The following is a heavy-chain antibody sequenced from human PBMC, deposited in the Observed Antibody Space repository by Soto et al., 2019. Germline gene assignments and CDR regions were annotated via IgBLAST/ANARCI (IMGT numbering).Heavy chain of an antibody. J-gene: IGHJ4*02. V-gene: IGHV4-31*03. CDR2: IYYSGST. D-gene: IGHD3-9*01. Sequence: TLSLRCTVSGGSISSGGYYWSFIRQHPGKGMEWIGSIYYSGSTYYNPSLKSRVTISVDTSKNQFSLKLSSVRAEDTAVYYCARDSNLDFDWLSYIWWGQGTLVTVSS. CDR1: GGSISSGGYY. CDR3: ARDSNLDFDWLSYIW.